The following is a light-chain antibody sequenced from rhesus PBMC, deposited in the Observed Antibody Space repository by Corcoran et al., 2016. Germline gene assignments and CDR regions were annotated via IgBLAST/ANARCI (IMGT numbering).Light chain of an antibody. CDR1: QSISSW. CDR3: QQYSSSPYS. V-gene: IGKV1-22*01. CDR2: KAS. J-gene: IGKJ2*01. Sequence: DIQMTQSPSSLSASVGDNVTITCRASQSISSWLAWYQQKPGKAPKLLLYKASSLESGVPSRFIGSGSGTDFTLTISSLQSEDFSTYYCQQYSSSPYSFGQGTKVEIK.